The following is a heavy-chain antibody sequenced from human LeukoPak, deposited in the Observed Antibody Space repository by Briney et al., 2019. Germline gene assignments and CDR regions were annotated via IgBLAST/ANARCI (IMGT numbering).Heavy chain of an antibody. CDR3: ARGRALCFGRLAGWFDP. Sequence: SQTLSLTCAISGDSVSTNSAAWNWIRQSPSRGLEWLGRTYYRSKYYFDYAVSVKSRITINPDTSKNQFSLQLSSVTAADTAVYYCARGRALCFGRLAGWFDPWGQGTLVTVSS. CDR1: GDSVSTNSAA. J-gene: IGHJ5*02. D-gene: IGHD3-10*01. V-gene: IGHV6-1*01. CDR2: TYYRSKYYF.